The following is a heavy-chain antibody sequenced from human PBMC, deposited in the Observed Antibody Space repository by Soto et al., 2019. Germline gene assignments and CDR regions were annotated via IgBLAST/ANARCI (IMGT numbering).Heavy chain of an antibody. V-gene: IGHV1-69*13. J-gene: IGHJ6*02. Sequence: SVKVSCKASGGTFSSYAISWVRQAPGQGLEWMGGIIPIFGTANYAQKFQGRVAITADESTSTAYMELSSLRSEDTAVYYCASRNGYCSSTSCFDPYYYYYGMDVWGQGTTVTVSS. D-gene: IGHD2-2*03. CDR1: GGTFSSYA. CDR3: ASRNGYCSSTSCFDPYYYYYGMDV. CDR2: IIPIFGTA.